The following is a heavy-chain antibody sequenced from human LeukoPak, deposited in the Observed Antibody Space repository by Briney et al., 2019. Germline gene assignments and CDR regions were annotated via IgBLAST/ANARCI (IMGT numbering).Heavy chain of an antibody. V-gene: IGHV4-39*01. CDR1: GGSIISSNYY. Sequence: SETLSLTCTVSGGSIISSNYYWGWIRQPPGKGLEWIGSIHYGGSTYYNPSLKSRLTISVDTSKNQFSLKVNSVTAADTAVYYCARRLRSGNYGGEGYWGQGTLVTVSS. CDR3: ARRLRSGNYGGEGY. CDR2: IHYGGST. D-gene: IGHD1-26*01. J-gene: IGHJ4*02.